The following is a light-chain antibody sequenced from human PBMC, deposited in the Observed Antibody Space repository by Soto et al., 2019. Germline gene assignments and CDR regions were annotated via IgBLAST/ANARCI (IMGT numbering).Light chain of an antibody. CDR1: QSVRNY. V-gene: IGKV3-11*01. J-gene: IGKJ5*01. CDR2: DAS. Sequence: EIVLTQSPATLSLSPGETATLSCRASQSVRNYLAWYQQKPGQAPRLLIYDASNRATGIPARFSGTGSATDFTLTISSLEPEDFAVYYCQQRSNWITFGQGTRLENK. CDR3: QQRSNWIT.